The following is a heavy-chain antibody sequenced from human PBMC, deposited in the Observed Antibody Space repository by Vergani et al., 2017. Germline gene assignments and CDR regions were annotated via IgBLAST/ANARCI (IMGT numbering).Heavy chain of an antibody. V-gene: IGHV3-23*01. J-gene: IGHJ4*02. D-gene: IGHD1-26*01. CDR1: GFTFTSYG. CDR2: ISASGGST. CDR3: AKDRPRDWETPLFLFDY. Sequence: EVQLLESGGGLVQPGESLRLSCTVSGFTFTSYGISWVRQAPGQGLEWVSGISASGGSTYYTDSVKGRFIISRDISKNTLYIQMSSLRADDPAVYYCAKDRPRDWETPLFLFDYWGQGTLVAVSS.